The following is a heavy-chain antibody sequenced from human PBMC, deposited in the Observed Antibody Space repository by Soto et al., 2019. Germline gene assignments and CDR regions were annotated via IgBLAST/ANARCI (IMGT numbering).Heavy chain of an antibody. J-gene: IGHJ5*02. Sequence: QLQLQESGSGLVKPSQTLSLTCAVSGGSISSGGYSWSWFRQPPGKGLEWIGYIYHNRNTYYNPALQSRVTISVDRSKNQFSLKLSSVTAADTAMYYCASVPSPWGQGTLVTVSS. V-gene: IGHV4-30-2*01. CDR1: GGSISSGGYS. CDR2: IYHNRNT. CDR3: ASVPSP.